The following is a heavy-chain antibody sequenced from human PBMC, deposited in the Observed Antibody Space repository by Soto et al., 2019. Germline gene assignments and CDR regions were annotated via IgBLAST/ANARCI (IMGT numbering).Heavy chain of an antibody. J-gene: IGHJ4*02. CDR2: MSFVGSNK. D-gene: IGHD3-16*01. Sequence: QVQLVESGGGVVQPGRSLRLSCAASGFTFSSYAMHWVRRAPGKVLEWMAFMSFVGSNKYYADSLKGRFTISRDNSKNTLYLKMNNRRPEDTALYYCARDGGAYWGQGTLVIVSS. CDR1: GFTFSSYA. CDR3: ARDGGAY. V-gene: IGHV3-30-3*01.